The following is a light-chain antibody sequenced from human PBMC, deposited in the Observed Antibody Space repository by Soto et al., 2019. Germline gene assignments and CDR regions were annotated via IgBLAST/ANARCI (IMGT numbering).Light chain of an antibody. J-gene: IGKJ2*01. CDR2: SAS. CDR1: QVVSSRF. V-gene: IGKV3-20*01. CDR3: HQYGSSLYT. Sequence: EIVLTQSPGTLSLSPGERATLSCAASQVVSSRFFAWYQQKPGQAPRLLIFSASNRASGIPDRFSGSGSGTDYTLNISRLEREDSAVYFCHQYGSSLYTFGQGTKLEIK.